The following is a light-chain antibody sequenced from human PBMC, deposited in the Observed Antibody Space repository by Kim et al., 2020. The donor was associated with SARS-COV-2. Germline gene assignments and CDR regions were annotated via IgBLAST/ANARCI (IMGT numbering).Light chain of an antibody. V-gene: IGLV1-51*01. CDR1: RSNIGSNY. CDR3: GTWDNSLSAGV. J-gene: IGLJ2*01. CDR2: DNY. Sequence: GQRVTISCSGSRSNIGSNYISWYQQLPGTAPQLLIYDNYRRPSGIPDRFSGSKSGTSATLDITGLQTGDEADYYCGTWDNSLSAGVFGGGTKVTVL.